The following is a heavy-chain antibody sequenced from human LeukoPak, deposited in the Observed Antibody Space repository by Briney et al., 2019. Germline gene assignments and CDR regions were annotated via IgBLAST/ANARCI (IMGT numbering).Heavy chain of an antibody. CDR1: GFTFNRNA. D-gene: IGHD3-16*01. CDR2: IGGSGDKT. CDR3: VRRGEVSTGWGDHDF. V-gene: IGHV3-23*01. Sequence: GGSLRPSCAASGFTFNRNAISWVRQAPGKGLEWVSTIGGSGDKTFYADSVKGRFTISRDNSKNMVHLQMNSLTGEDTALYYCVRRGEVSTGWGDHDFWGRGALVTVSS. J-gene: IGHJ4*02.